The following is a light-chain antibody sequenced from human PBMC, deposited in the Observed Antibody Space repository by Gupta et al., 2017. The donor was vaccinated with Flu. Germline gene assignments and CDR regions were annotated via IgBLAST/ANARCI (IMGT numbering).Light chain of an antibody. Sequence: TEMPLSLVTLFLYPGERATLSCRASQSVSSNLAWYQQKRGQAPRLLIYGASTRATGIPPRFIGSGSGTEFTLTISSLQSEDFALYYCQQYNRPPWTFGQGTKVEIQ. CDR3: QQYNRPPWT. CDR1: QSVSSN. CDR2: GAS. V-gene: IGKV3-15*01. J-gene: IGKJ1*01.